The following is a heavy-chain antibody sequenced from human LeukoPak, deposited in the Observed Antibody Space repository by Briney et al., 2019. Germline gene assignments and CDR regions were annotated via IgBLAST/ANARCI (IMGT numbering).Heavy chain of an antibody. J-gene: IGHJ3*02. V-gene: IGHV4-30-4*08. CDR2: IYYSGST. CDR3: ARDVEWSRDAFDI. CDR1: GGSISSGGYY. D-gene: IGHD3-3*01. Sequence: SETLSLTCTVSGGSISSGGYYWSWIRQPPGKGLEWIGYIYYSGSTYYNPSLKSRVTISVDTSKNQFSLKLSSVTAADTAVYYCARDVEWSRDAFDIWGQGTMVTVSS.